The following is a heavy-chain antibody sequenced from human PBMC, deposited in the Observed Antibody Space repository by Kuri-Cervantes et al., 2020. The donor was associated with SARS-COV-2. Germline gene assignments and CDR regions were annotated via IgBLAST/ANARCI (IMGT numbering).Heavy chain of an antibody. Sequence: GSLKISCAASGFSLNNFGIHWARQAPGKGLEWVANIDQDGYEKYFVDSVKGRFSISRDNAKNSLFLQMNSLRAEDTAIYFCARPSLNTGSYFPDWGQGTLVTVSS. D-gene: IGHD1-26*01. CDR3: ARPSLNTGSYFPD. J-gene: IGHJ4*02. V-gene: IGHV3-7*03. CDR1: GFSLNNFG. CDR2: IDQDGYEK.